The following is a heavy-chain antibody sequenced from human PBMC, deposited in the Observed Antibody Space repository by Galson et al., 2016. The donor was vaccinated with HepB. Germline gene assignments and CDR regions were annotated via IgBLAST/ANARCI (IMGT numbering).Heavy chain of an antibody. J-gene: IGHJ1*01. V-gene: IGHV3-33*07. CDR1: GFSFSSYG. CDR3: ARAPLFSGACEH. D-gene: IGHD1-14*01. Sequence: SLRLSCAASGFSFSSYGMFWVRQAPGKGLEWVAVLWYDGSNAHYADSVKGRFTISRDNSKNTLALQMNSLRVEDTAIYYCARAPLFSGACEHWGQGTLVTVSS. CDR2: LWYDGSNA.